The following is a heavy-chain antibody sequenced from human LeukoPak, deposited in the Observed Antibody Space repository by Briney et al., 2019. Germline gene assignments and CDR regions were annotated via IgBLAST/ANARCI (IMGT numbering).Heavy chain of an antibody. Sequence: ASVKVSCKASGYTFTSYDINWVRQATGQGLEWMGWMNPNSGNTSYAQKFQGRVTMTRDTSTSTVYMELSSLRSEDTAVYYCARDLAVAGTGSDGAYFDYWGQGTLVTVSS. CDR2: MNPNSGNT. J-gene: IGHJ4*02. CDR1: GYTFTSYD. D-gene: IGHD6-19*01. V-gene: IGHV1-8*01. CDR3: ARDLAVAGTGSDGAYFDY.